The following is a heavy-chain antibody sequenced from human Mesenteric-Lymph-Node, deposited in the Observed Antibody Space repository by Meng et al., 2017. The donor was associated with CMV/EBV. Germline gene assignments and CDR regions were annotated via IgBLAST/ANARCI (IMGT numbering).Heavy chain of an antibody. V-gene: IGHV1-18*01. Sequence: ASVKVSCKTSGYSFSSYGIAWVRQAPGQGLEWMGWISGYNGNTKYMESLQGRVTMSTDASTRTAYLELRSLTSDDTAVYYCSKVSRYCSKSTCPLRANWFDSWGQGTLVTVSS. J-gene: IGHJ5*01. D-gene: IGHD2-2*01. CDR1: GYSFSSYG. CDR2: ISGYNGNT. CDR3: SKVSRYCSKSTCPLRANWFDS.